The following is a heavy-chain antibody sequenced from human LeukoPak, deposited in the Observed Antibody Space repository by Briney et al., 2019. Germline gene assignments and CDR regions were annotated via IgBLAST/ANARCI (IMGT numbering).Heavy chain of an antibody. Sequence: PGGSLKLSCAASLYSPSSYAMSCVRQAPGKGLEWVSTIRGSGTNTDYADSVKGRFTISRDNSKNTLYLQMNSLRAGDTAVYLCAEDTGYYCSESYDVIFRDYFYMDVWGKGTTVTVSS. D-gene: IGHD3-10*01. V-gene: IGHV3-23*01. CDR2: IRGSGTNT. J-gene: IGHJ6*03. CDR1: LYSPSSYA. CDR3: AEDTGYYCSESYDVIFRDYFYMDV.